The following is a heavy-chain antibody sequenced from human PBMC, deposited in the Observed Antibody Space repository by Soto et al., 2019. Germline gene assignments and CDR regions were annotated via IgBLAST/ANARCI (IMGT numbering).Heavy chain of an antibody. V-gene: IGHV4-59*01. CDR1: GGSISTYY. J-gene: IGHJ4*02. CDR2: IDYRGST. D-gene: IGHD6-13*01. CDR3: ARRGYSRSCSYFDY. Sequence: QVQLQESGPGLVKPSETLSLTCTVSGGSISTYYWSWIRQPPGKGLEWIAYIDYRGSTNYNPSRKRRVTISVDTSKGQFSLKLSSVTAADTAVYYCARRGYSRSCSYFDYWGQGNLVTVSS.